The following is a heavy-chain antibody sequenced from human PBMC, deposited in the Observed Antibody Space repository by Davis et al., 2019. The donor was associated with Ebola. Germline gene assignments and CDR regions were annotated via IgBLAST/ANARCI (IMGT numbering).Heavy chain of an antibody. V-gene: IGHV4-59*01. Sequence: PSETLSLTCTVSGGSISSYYWSWIRQPPGKGLEWIGYIYYSGSTNYNPSLKSRVTISVDTSKNQCSLKLSSVTAADTAVYYCARLAYCGGDCASFDYWGQGTLVTVSS. CDR1: GGSISSYY. CDR2: IYYSGST. D-gene: IGHD2-21*02. CDR3: ARLAYCGGDCASFDY. J-gene: IGHJ4*02.